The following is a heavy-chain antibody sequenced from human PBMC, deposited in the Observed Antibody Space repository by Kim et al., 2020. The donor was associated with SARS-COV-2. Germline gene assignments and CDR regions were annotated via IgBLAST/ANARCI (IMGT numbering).Heavy chain of an antibody. CDR2: IYYSGST. Sequence: SETLSLTCTVSGGSISSSSYYWGWIRQPPGKGLEWIGSIYYSGSTYYNPSLKSRVTISVDTSKNQFSLKLSSVTAADTAVYYCARRVPAATHYYYYYYMDVWGKGTTVTVSS. V-gene: IGHV4-39*01. CDR1: GGSISSSSYY. CDR3: ARRVPAATHYYYYYYMDV. D-gene: IGHD2-2*01. J-gene: IGHJ6*03.